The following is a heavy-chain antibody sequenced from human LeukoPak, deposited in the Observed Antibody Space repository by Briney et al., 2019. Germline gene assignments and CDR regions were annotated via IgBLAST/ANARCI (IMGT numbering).Heavy chain of an antibody. V-gene: IGHV1-24*01. D-gene: IGHD2-2*01. J-gene: IGHJ4*02. Sequence: ASVKVSCKVSGYNLIALSIHWVRQAPGKGLEWMGGFDPEEGATIYAQKFQGRFTMTEDTSTDTAYMELSSLTSEDTAVYYCASGFAYQYFDSWGQGTLVTVSS. CDR2: FDPEEGAT. CDR1: GYNLIALS. CDR3: ASGFAYQYFDS.